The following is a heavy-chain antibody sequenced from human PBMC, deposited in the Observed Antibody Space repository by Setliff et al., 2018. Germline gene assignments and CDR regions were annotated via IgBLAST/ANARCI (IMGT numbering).Heavy chain of an antibody. D-gene: IGHD3-10*01. V-gene: IGHV4-39*01. CDR3: ATPGRRFGESIDY. Sequence: SETLSLTCTVSGGSITSSSYYWGWVRQPPGKGLEWIGTIFWSGTTYYNPSLKSRVTISVDTSKNQFSLKLTSVTAADTAVYYCATPGRRFGESIDYWGQGTLVTV. CDR1: GGSITSSSYY. J-gene: IGHJ4*02. CDR2: IFWSGTT.